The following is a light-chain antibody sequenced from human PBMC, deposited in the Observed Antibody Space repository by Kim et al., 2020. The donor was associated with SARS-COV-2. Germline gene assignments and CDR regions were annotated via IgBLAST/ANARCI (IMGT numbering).Light chain of an antibody. CDR3: CSYAGSSTLYV. V-gene: IGLV2-23*02. CDR1: SNDVGSYNL. J-gene: IGLJ1*01. Sequence: NMSCSGTSNDVGSYNLFSWYQQYPGKAPKLMIYEVSKRPSGVSNRFSGSKSGNTASLTISGLQTEDEADYYCCSYAGSSTLYVFGFGTKVTVL. CDR2: EVS.